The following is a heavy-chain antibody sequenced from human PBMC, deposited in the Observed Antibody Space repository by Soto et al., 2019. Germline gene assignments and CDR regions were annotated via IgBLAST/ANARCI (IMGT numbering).Heavy chain of an antibody. Sequence: QVQLVQSGAEVKKPGASVKVSCKASGYTFTSYGISWVRQAPGQGLEWMGWSSAYNGNTNYAQKLQCRVTMTTDTSTSTAYMELRSLRSDDTAVYYCARLGTYYGSGSYTADWGQGTLVTVSS. CDR2: SSAYNGNT. V-gene: IGHV1-18*01. CDR1: GYTFTSYG. D-gene: IGHD3-10*01. J-gene: IGHJ4*02. CDR3: ARLGTYYGSGSYTAD.